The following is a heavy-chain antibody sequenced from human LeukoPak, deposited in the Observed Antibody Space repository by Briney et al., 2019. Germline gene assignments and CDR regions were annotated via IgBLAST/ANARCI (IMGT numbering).Heavy chain of an antibody. Sequence: SVKVSCKASGGTFSSCAISWVRQAPGQGLEWMGGIIPIFGTANYAQKFQGRVTITTDESTSTAYMELSSLRSEDTAVYYCARDITTGRATFFDYWGQGTLVTVSS. CDR2: IIPIFGTA. D-gene: IGHD1-1*01. CDR1: GGTFSSCA. J-gene: IGHJ4*02. V-gene: IGHV1-69*05. CDR3: ARDITTGRATFFDY.